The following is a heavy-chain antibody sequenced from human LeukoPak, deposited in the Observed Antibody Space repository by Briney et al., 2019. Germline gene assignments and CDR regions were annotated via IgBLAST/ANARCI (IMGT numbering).Heavy chain of an antibody. V-gene: IGHV3-21*04. Sequence: GGSLRLSCAASGLTFSSYRMDWVRQAPGKGLEWVSTISRDSSHIYYADSVEGRFTLSRDNAKNSLHLQMNSLRVEDTAVYYCAKEKGSSGFDYWGQGTLVTVSS. CDR3: AKEKGSSGFDY. D-gene: IGHD6-19*01. J-gene: IGHJ4*02. CDR2: ISRDSSHI. CDR1: GLTFSSYR.